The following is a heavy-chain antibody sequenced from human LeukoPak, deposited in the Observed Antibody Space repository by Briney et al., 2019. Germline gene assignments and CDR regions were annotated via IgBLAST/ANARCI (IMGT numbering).Heavy chain of an antibody. D-gene: IGHD3-10*01. Sequence: SETLSLTCTVSGVSISSYYWSWIRQPPGKGLEWIGYIYYSGSTNYNPSLKSRVTISVDTSKNQFSLKLNSVTAADTAVYYCARHYGPWGQGTLVAVSS. CDR3: ARHYGP. CDR1: GVSISSYY. J-gene: IGHJ5*02. CDR2: IYYSGST. V-gene: IGHV4-59*08.